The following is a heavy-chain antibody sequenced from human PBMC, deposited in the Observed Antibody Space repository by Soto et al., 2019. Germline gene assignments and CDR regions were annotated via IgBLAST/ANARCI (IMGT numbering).Heavy chain of an antibody. Sequence: GGSLRLSCAASGFTFSTYWMHWVRQAPGKGLVWVSRIKTDGSVTTYADSVRGRFTISRDNAKNTLYLQMNTLRAEDTAVYYCARDLGGSHDYWGRGTLVTVSS. J-gene: IGHJ4*02. V-gene: IGHV3-74*01. CDR2: IKTDGSVT. CDR3: ARDLGGSHDY. D-gene: IGHD3-16*01. CDR1: GFTFSTYW.